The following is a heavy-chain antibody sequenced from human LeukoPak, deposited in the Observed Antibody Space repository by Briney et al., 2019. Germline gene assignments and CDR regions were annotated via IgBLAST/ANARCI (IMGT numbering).Heavy chain of an antibody. Sequence: ASVKVSCKSSGFTFTDPYIHWVRQGPGQGLEWMGYIGPHSTFTSSPQEFQGRVTMTRDTSMTTAYMELTRLTSDDTAVYYCVREGEGPLSKGFDYWGQGTLVTVSS. D-gene: IGHD2/OR15-2a*01. J-gene: IGHJ4*02. V-gene: IGHV1-2*02. CDR3: VREGEGPLSKGFDY. CDR1: GFTFTDPY. CDR2: IGPHSTFT.